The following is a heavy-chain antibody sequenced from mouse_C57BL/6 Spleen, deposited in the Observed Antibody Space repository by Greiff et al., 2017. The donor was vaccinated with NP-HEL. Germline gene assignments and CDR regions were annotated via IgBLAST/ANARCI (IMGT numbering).Heavy chain of an antibody. CDR2: IDPSDSYT. CDR3: ALYYGSGY. D-gene: IGHD1-1*01. Sequence: QVQLKQPGAELVMPGASVKLSCKASGYTFTSYWMHWVKQRPGQGLEWIGEIDPSDSYTNYNQKFKGKSTLTVDKSSSTAYMQLSSLTSEDSAVYYCALYYGSGYWGQGTTLTVSS. CDR1: GYTFTSYW. J-gene: IGHJ2*01. V-gene: IGHV1-69*01.